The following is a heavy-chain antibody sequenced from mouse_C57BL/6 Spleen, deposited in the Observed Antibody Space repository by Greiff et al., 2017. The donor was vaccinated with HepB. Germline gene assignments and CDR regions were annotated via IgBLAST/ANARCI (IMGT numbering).Heavy chain of an antibody. CDR1: GFTFSDYG. Sequence: EVHLVESGGGLVKPGGSLKLSCAASGFTFSDYGMHWVRQAPEKGLEWVAYISSGSSTIYYADTVKGRFTISRDNAKNTLFLQMTSLRSEDTAMYYCARDYYSNYDYFDYWGQGTTLTVSS. V-gene: IGHV5-17*01. J-gene: IGHJ2*01. CDR3: ARDYYSNYDYFDY. D-gene: IGHD2-5*01. CDR2: ISSGSSTI.